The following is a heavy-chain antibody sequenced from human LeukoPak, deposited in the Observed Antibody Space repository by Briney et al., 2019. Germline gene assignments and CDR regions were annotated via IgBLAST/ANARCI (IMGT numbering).Heavy chain of an antibody. CDR3: ATKRGYNYGFDY. CDR1: GFSVSSNY. CDR2: TYSGGST. V-gene: IGHV3-53*01. J-gene: IGHJ4*02. D-gene: IGHD5-18*01. Sequence: PGGSLRLSCAASGFSVSSNYMSWVRQAPGKGLEWVSVTYSGGSTSYADSVKGRFTISRDNSKNTLYLQMNSLRVEDTAVYYCATKRGYNYGFDYWGQGTLVTVSS.